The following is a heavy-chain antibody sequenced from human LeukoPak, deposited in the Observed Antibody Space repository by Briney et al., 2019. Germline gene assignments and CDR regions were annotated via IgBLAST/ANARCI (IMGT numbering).Heavy chain of an antibody. V-gene: IGHV1-2*02. CDR1: GYTFTGYY. Sequence: ASVKVSCKASGYTFTGYYMHWVRQAPGQGLEWMGWINPNSGGTNYAQKFQGRVTMTRDTSISTAYMELSRLRSDDTAVYYCARVVWLNWVPNYNWFDPWGQGTLVTVSS. CDR2: INPNSGGT. D-gene: IGHD3-16*01. CDR3: ARVVWLNWVPNYNWFDP. J-gene: IGHJ5*02.